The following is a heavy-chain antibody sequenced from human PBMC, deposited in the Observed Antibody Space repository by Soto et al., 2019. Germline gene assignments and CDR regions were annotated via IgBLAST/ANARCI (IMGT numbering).Heavy chain of an antibody. Sequence: EVQLVESGGGLVTPGGSLTLSCAASGFSFSPAWMNWVRQGPGKGLEWVGLIKSKGGGGTADYAAPVKGRFIISRDDSKNTISLQMNSLKPEDTALYYCIWQQDFYYGRAVWGQGTTVTVSS. V-gene: IGHV3-15*07. CDR2: IKSKGGGGTA. CDR1: GFSFSPAW. J-gene: IGHJ6*02. D-gene: IGHD6-13*01. CDR3: IWQQDFYYGRAV.